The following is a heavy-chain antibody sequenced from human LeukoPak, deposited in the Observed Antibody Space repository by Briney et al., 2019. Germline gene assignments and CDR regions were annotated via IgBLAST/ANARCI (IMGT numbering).Heavy chain of an antibody. CDR1: GYSISRGYY. Sequence: PSETLSLTCGVSGYSISRGYYWAWIRQPPGKGLEWIGTIYHTGSTYYTPSLGSRVTISVDTSKNEFSLNPNSVTAADTAVYYCARAGWIITSGIDYWGQGALVTVSS. CDR2: IYHTGST. V-gene: IGHV4-38-2*01. CDR3: ARAGWIITSGIDY. J-gene: IGHJ4*02. D-gene: IGHD3-10*01.